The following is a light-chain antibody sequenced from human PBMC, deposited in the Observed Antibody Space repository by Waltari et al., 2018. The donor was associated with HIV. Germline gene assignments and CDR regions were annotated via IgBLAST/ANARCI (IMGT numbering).Light chain of an antibody. CDR1: SSDLDNFKS. V-gene: IGLV2-14*01. CDR3: MSYISSATPE. J-gene: IGLJ3*02. CDR2: EVS. Sequence: QSALTQPASVSGSPGQSITISCTGTSSDLDNFKSVSWYQHHPGKAPKVIIYEVSNGPAGVSYRFSGSKSGHTASLTVSGLQAEDEADYFCMSYISSATPEFGGGTKLTVL.